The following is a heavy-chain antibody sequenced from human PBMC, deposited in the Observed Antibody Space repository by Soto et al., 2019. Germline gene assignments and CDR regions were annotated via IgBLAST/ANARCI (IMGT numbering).Heavy chain of an antibody. CDR3: STDRPDIAIGWPA. V-gene: IGHV1-58*02. J-gene: IGHJ6*02. D-gene: IGHD2-15*01. CDR2: IVVGNGNT. CDR1: AFDFGRCG. Sequence: VKVSCKASAFDFGRCGMQWVRQAHGQGCEWIGWIVVGNGNTNYAPQFRGRVTITRDMSTRTTYIDLYNLRSEDKAVYVCSTDRPDIAIGWPAWGHGTSGTAS.